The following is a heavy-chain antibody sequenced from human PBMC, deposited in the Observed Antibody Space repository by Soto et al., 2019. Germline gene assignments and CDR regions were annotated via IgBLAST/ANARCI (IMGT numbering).Heavy chain of an antibody. CDR2: INHSGST. CDR3: ARGLDYYGPRGFDP. J-gene: IGHJ5*02. V-gene: IGHV4-34*01. CDR1: GGSFSGYY. D-gene: IGHD3-10*01. Sequence: SETLSLTCAFYGGSFSGYYWSWIRQPPGKGLEWIGEINHSGSTNYNPSLKSRVTISVDTSKNQFSLKLSSVTAADTAVYYCARGLDYYGPRGFDPWGQGTLVTVSS.